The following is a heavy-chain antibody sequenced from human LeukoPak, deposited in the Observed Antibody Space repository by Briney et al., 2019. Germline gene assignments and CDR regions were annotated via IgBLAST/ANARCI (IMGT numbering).Heavy chain of an antibody. J-gene: IGHJ3*02. Sequence: ASVKVSCKASGYTYTSYGISWVRQAPGQGLEWMGWISAYNGNTNYAQKLQGRVTVTTDTSTSTVYMELRSLRSDDTALYYCARGDDAFDIWGQGTMVTVSS. CDR2: ISAYNGNT. CDR1: GYTYTSYG. CDR3: ARGDDAFDI. V-gene: IGHV1-18*01.